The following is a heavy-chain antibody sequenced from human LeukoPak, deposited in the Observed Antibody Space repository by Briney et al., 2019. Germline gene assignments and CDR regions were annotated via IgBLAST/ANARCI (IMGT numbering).Heavy chain of an antibody. J-gene: IGHJ4*02. Sequence: SGGSLRLSCAASGFTFSSYAMSWVRQAPGKGLEWVSAISGSGGSTYYADSVKGRSTISRDNSKNTLYLQMNSLRAEDTAVYYCAKGKRAAAGTSPFDYWGQGTLVTVSS. V-gene: IGHV3-23*01. D-gene: IGHD6-13*01. CDR1: GFTFSSYA. CDR3: AKGKRAAAGTSPFDY. CDR2: ISGSGGST.